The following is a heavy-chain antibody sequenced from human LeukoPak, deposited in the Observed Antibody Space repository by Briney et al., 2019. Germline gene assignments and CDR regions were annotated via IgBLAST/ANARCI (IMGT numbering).Heavy chain of an antibody. CDR3: AREGYCSGCDAFDI. CDR1: GGTFSSYA. D-gene: IGHD2-15*01. Sequence: SVKVSCKASGGTFSSYAISWVRQAPGQGLEWMGGIIPIFGTANYAQKFQGRVTITADESTSTAYMELSSLRSEDTAVYYCAREGYCSGCDAFDIWGQGTMVTVSS. V-gene: IGHV1-69*13. J-gene: IGHJ3*02. CDR2: IIPIFGTA.